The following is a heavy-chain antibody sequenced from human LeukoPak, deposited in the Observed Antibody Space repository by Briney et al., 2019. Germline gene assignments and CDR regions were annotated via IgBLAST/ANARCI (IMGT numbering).Heavy chain of an antibody. CDR2: ISNGNT. J-gene: IGHJ5*02. D-gene: IGHD2-21*02. CDR1: GFPFSNHA. CDR3: VREAGYCASVCLKSNWFDP. V-gene: IGHV3-23*01. Sequence: GGSLRLSCAASGFPFSNHAMSWVRHPPGKGLEWVSAISNGNTYYADSVRGRFTISRDDSKNMVYLQMNSLRDEDTALYYCVREAGYCASVCLKSNWFDPWGQGTLVTVSS.